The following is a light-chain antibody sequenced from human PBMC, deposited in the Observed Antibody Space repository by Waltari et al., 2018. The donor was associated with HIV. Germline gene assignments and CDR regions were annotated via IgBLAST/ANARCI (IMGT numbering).Light chain of an antibody. CDR3: SSYTKGTSLRV. Sequence: QSALTHPASVSGSPGQSITISGTGTSRDVGGYDYVSWYQQHPGKAPKLMISDVSNRPSGVSNRFSGSKSGTTASLTISGLQAEDEADYYCSSYTKGTSLRVFGTGTTVTVL. V-gene: IGLV2-14*01. J-gene: IGLJ1*01. CDR2: DVS. CDR1: SRDVGGYDY.